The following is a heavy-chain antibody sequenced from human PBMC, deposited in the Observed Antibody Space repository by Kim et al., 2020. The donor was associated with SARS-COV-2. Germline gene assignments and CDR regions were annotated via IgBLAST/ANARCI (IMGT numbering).Heavy chain of an antibody. CDR1: GYTFTGYY. D-gene: IGHD4-17*01. Sequence: ASVKVSCKASGYTFTGYYMHWVRQAPGQGLEWMGWINPNSGGTNYAQKFQGRVTMTRDTSISTAYMELSRLRSDDTAVYYCAREFGGDYGGFDPWGQGTLVTVSS. CDR2: INPNSGGT. J-gene: IGHJ5*02. V-gene: IGHV1-2*02. CDR3: AREFGGDYGGFDP.